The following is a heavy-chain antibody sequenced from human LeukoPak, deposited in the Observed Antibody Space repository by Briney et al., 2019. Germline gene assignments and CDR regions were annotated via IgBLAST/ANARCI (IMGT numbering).Heavy chain of an antibody. CDR2: ISAYNGNT. V-gene: IGHV1-18*01. J-gene: IGHJ6*03. D-gene: IGHD5-24*01. CDR3: ARGPDGYNYYYYYMDV. Sequence: ASVKVSCKASGYTFTSYGISWVRQAPGQGLEWMGWISAYNGNTNYAQKLQGRVTMTTDTSTSTAYMELRSLRSEDTAVYYCARGPDGYNYYYYYMDVWGKGTTVTVSS. CDR1: GYTFTSYG.